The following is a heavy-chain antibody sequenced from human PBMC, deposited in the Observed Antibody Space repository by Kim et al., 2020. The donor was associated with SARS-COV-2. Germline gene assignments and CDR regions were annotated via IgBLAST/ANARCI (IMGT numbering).Heavy chain of an antibody. V-gene: IGHV4-34*01. CDR3: ARGGHSSSWYKPTRSEDY. Sequence: SETLSLTCAVYGGSFSGYYWSWIRQPPGKGLEWIGEINHSGSTNYNPSLKSRVTISVDTSKNQFSLKLSSVTAADTAVYYCARGGHSSSWYKPTRSEDYWGQGTLVTVSS. CDR1: GGSFSGYY. CDR2: INHSGST. J-gene: IGHJ4*02. D-gene: IGHD6-13*01.